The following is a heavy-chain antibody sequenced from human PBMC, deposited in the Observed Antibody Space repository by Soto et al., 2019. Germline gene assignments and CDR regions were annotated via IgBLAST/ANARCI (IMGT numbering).Heavy chain of an antibody. CDR2: IYAGGSK. CDR1: GFTVSSNY. V-gene: IGHV3-66*01. CDR3: AREARERLYDDHSGY. J-gene: IGHJ4*02. D-gene: IGHD2-2*02. Sequence: EVQLVESGGGLVQPGGSLRLSCAASGFTVSSNYMSWARQAPGMGLEWVSVIYAGGSKYYADSVRGRFTISRDNSKNTLYLQMNSLRAEDTAVYYCAREARERLYDDHSGYWGQGTLVTVSS.